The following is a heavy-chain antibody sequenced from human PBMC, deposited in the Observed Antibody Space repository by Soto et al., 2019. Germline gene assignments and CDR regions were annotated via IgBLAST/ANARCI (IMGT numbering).Heavy chain of an antibody. J-gene: IGHJ5*02. CDR3: VRDGTKTLRDWFDP. V-gene: IGHV4-4*07. D-gene: IGHD1-1*01. CDR1: GASISGYY. CDR2: IYATGTT. Sequence: SETLSLTCTVSGASISGYYWSWIRKSAGKGLEWIGRIYATGTTDYNPSLKSRVMMSVDTSKKQFSLKLRSVTAADTAVYYCVRDGTKTLRDWFDPWGQGMSVTVSS.